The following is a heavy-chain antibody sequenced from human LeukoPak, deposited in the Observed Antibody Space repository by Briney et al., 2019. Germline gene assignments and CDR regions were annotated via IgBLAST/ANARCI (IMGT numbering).Heavy chain of an antibody. V-gene: IGHV4-30-4*01. CDR2: IYYSGST. CDR1: GGSISSGDYY. D-gene: IGHD6-13*01. Sequence: SQTLSLTCTVSGGSISSGDYYWSWIRQPPGKGLEWIGYIYYSGSTYYNPSLKSRVTISVDTSKNQFSLKLSSVTAADTAVYYCARHRLSSSSSEVDYWGQGTLVTVSS. CDR3: ARHRLSSSSSEVDY. J-gene: IGHJ4*02.